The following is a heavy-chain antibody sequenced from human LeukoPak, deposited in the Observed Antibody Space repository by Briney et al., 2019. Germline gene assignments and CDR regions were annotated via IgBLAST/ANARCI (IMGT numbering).Heavy chain of an antibody. V-gene: IGHV1-18*01. J-gene: IGHJ4*02. CDR1: GYTFTSYG. Sequence: GSVKVSCKASGYTFTSYGISWVRQAPGQGLEWMGWISAYNGNTNYAQKLQGRVTMTTDTSTSTAYMELRSLRSDDTAVYYCASSYCSGGSCPGDFDYWGQGSLATVSS. CDR2: ISAYNGNT. CDR3: ASSYCSGGSCPGDFDY. D-gene: IGHD2-15*01.